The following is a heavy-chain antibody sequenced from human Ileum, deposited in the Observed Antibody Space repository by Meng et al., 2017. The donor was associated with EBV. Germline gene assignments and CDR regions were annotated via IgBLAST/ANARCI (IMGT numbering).Heavy chain of an antibody. CDR2: ISWDGGST. CDR3: AKDLYSYGYNIFDY. V-gene: IGHV3-43*01. D-gene: IGHD5-18*01. J-gene: IGHJ4*02. CDR1: GFTFDDYT. Sequence: VQLVGSGGVVVQPGGSLRLSCAASGFTFDDYTMHWVRQAPGKGLEWVSLISWDGGSTYYADSVKGRFTISRDNSKNSLYLQMNSLRTEDTALYYCAKDLYSYGYNIFDYWGQGTLVTVSS.